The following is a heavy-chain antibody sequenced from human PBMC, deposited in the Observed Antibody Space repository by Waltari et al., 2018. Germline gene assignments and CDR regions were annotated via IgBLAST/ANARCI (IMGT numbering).Heavy chain of an antibody. J-gene: IGHJ3*02. Sequence: VRQAPGKGLEWVSSISSSSSYIYYADSVKGRFTISRDNAKNSLYLQMNSLRAEDTAVYYCARASSGPKGAFDIWGQGTMVTVSS. V-gene: IGHV3-21*01. CDR3: ARASSGPKGAFDI. CDR2: ISSSSSYI.